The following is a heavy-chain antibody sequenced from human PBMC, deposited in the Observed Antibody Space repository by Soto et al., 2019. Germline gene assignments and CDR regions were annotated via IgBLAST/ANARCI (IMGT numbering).Heavy chain of an antibody. Sequence: NPSETLSLTCSVSGGSINSNNYYWAWIRQPPGKGLAWIASVYYDGSTYYNPSLKSRVTISVDASKDRFSLQLRSVTAADTAVYYCAKVVVAATRHTDSYSWGQGTLVTVSS. J-gene: IGHJ4*02. CDR1: GGSINSNNYY. V-gene: IGHV4-39*01. CDR3: AKVVVAATRHTDSYS. D-gene: IGHD2-15*01. CDR2: VYYDGST.